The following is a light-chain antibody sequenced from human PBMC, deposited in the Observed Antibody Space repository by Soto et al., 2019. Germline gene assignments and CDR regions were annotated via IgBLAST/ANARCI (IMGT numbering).Light chain of an antibody. CDR2: GAS. J-gene: IGKJ1*01. V-gene: IGKV3-20*01. CDR1: QRVSHNY. Sequence: TVSLKASQRVSHNYLAWYQQKPGQAPRLLIYGASTRATGIPDRFSGCGSRADVSIPISTVVSAVLVNHSSQLGGSSRPFGRGTKVDIK. CDR3: QLGGSSRP.